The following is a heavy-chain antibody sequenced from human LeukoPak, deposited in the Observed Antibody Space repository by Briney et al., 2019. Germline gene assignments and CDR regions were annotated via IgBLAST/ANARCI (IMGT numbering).Heavy chain of an antibody. CDR2: IIPIFGTA. J-gene: IGHJ4*02. CDR1: GGTFSSYA. Sequence: GPSVKVSCKASGGTFSSYAISWVRQAPGQGLEWMGGIIPIFGTANYAQKFQGRVTITADESTSTAYMELRSLRSDDTAVYYCARAGGVGHVDYWGQGTLVTVSS. V-gene: IGHV1-69*01. D-gene: IGHD3-16*01. CDR3: ARAGGVGHVDY.